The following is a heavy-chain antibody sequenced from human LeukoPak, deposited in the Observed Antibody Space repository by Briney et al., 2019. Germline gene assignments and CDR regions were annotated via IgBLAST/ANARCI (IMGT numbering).Heavy chain of an antibody. CDR1: GYTLTELS. Sequence: ASVKVSCKVSGYTLTELSMHWVRQAPGKGLEWMGGFDPEDGETIYAQKFQGRVTMTEDTSTDTAYMELSSLRSEDTAVYYCATVLPFYDSRYYYYYGMDVRGQGTTVTVSS. V-gene: IGHV1-24*01. CDR2: FDPEDGET. J-gene: IGHJ6*02. D-gene: IGHD5/OR15-5a*01. CDR3: ATVLPFYDSRYYYYYGMDV.